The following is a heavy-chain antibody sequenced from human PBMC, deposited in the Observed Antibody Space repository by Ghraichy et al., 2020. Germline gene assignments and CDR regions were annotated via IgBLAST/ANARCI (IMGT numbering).Heavy chain of an antibody. CDR3: SSAAAPYY. D-gene: IGHD6-13*01. Sequence: SVKVSCKASGCTFSSYAISWVRQAPGQGLEWMGGIIPIIGTANYAQKFQGRVTITADESTSTAYMELSSLRSEDTAVYYCSSAAAPYYWGQGTLVTVSS. J-gene: IGHJ4*02. CDR2: IIPIIGTA. V-gene: IGHV1-69*13. CDR1: GCTFSSYA.